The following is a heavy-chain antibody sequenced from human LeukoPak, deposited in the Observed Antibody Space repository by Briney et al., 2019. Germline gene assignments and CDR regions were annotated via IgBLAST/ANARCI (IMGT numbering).Heavy chain of an antibody. CDR1: GFTFSSFW. CDR2: IKQDGSEK. V-gene: IGHV3-7*03. Sequence: GGSLRLSCAVFGFTFSSFWMSWVRQAPGKGLGWVANIKQDGSEKYYVDSVKGRFTISRDNAKNSLFLQMNSLRAEDTAVYYCATGRQMGYWGQGTLVTVSS. D-gene: IGHD5-24*01. J-gene: IGHJ4*02. CDR3: ATGRQMGY.